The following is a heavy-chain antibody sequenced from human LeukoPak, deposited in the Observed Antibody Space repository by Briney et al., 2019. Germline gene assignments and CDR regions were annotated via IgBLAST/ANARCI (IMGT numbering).Heavy chain of an antibody. V-gene: IGHV5-51*01. Sequence: GESLKISCQGSGYSFTSYWIGWVRQMAGKSLGWMGIIYPGDSDTRYSPSFQGQVTISADKSISTAYLQWSSLKASDTAMYYCARHAIVPAAEIGAFDIWGQGTMVTVSS. CDR3: ARHAIVPAAEIGAFDI. D-gene: IGHD2-2*01. CDR1: GYSFTSYW. J-gene: IGHJ3*02. CDR2: IYPGDSDT.